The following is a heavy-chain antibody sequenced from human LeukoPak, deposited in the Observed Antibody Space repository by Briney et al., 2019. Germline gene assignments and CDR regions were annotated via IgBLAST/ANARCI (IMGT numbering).Heavy chain of an antibody. CDR1: GFTVSSNY. CDR3: ARDSSGWYGDAFDI. CDR2: IYSGGST. D-gene: IGHD6-19*01. J-gene: IGHJ3*02. V-gene: IGHV3-53*01. Sequence: GGSLRLSCAASGFTVSSNYMSWVRLAPGKGLEWVSVIYSGGSTYYADSVKGRFTISRDNSKNTLYLQMNSLRAEDTAVYYCARDSSGWYGDAFDIWGQGTMVTASS.